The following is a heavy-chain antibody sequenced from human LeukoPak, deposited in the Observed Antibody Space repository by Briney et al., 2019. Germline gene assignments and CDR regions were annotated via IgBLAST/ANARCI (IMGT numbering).Heavy chain of an antibody. V-gene: IGHV3-23*01. J-gene: IGHJ4*02. CDR2: ISGSGGST. D-gene: IGHD6-19*01. CDR3: AKDLSSGWPYSFDY. Sequence: GGSLRLSCAGSGFTFSSYAMNWVRQAPGKGLEWVSAISGSGGSTYYADSVRGRFTISRDNSKNPLYLQMNSLRAEDTAVYYCAKDLSSGWPYSFDYWGQGTLVTVSS. CDR1: GFTFSSYA.